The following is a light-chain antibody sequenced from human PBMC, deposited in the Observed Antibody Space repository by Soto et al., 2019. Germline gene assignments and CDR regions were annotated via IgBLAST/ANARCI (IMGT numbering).Light chain of an antibody. Sequence: DIPMTQSPSSLSASVGDRVTITCRASQSISSYLNWYQLKPGKAPKLLIYGASSLQSGAPSTFSGSGSGTHFTLTISSLQPEDFATYYCQQSYETPLTFGGGTKVEIK. CDR1: QSISSY. CDR2: GAS. CDR3: QQSYETPLT. V-gene: IGKV1-39*01. J-gene: IGKJ4*01.